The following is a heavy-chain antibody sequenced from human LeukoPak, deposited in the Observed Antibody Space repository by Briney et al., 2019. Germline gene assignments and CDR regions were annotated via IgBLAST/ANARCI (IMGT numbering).Heavy chain of an antibody. V-gene: IGHV2-5*02. CDR1: GFSLSTSGVG. CDR3: THSPTYYDFWSGYYTGWDYFDY. J-gene: IGHJ4*02. D-gene: IGHD3-3*01. Sequence: ESGPTLVKPTQTLTLTCTLSGFSLSTSGVGVGWIRQPPGKALEWLALIYWDDDKRYSPSLKSRLTITKDTSKNQVVLTMTNMDPVDTATSHCTHSPTYYDFWSGYYTGWDYFDYWGQGTLVTVSS. CDR2: IYWDDDK.